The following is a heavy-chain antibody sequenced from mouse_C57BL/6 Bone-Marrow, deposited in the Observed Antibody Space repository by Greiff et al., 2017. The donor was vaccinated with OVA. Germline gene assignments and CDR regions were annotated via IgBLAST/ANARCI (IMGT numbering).Heavy chain of an antibody. CDR2: IDPETGGT. V-gene: IGHV1-15*01. CDR3: TLITTVVTYYFDY. D-gene: IGHD1-1*01. Sequence: QVQLQQSGAELVRPGASVTLSCKASGYTFTDYEMHWVKQTPVHGLEWIGAIDPETGGTAYNQKFKGKAILTADKSSSTAYMELRSLTSEDSAVYYCTLITTVVTYYFDYWGQGTTFTVSS. CDR1: GYTFTDYE. J-gene: IGHJ2*01.